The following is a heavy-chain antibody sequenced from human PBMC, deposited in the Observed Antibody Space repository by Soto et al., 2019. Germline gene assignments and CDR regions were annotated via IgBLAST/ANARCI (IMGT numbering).Heavy chain of an antibody. CDR3: ARTTAVPNTLRSRYFFDY. CDR2: VYYSGTT. J-gene: IGHJ4*02. D-gene: IGHD4-17*01. CDR1: GGSVSNKTYY. Sequence: PSETLSLTCSVSGGSVSNKTYYWSWIRQPPGKRLEWIGYVYYSGTTNYNPSLKSRVTMSVDLSKNQLSLRLSSVTTADTALYYCARTTAVPNTLRSRYFFDYWGQGTLVTV. V-gene: IGHV4-61*01.